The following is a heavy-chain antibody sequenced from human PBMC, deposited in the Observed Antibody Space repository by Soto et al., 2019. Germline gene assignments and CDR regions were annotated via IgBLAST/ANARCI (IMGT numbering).Heavy chain of an antibody. CDR1: GYTFTNYY. J-gene: IGHJ6*02. V-gene: IGHV1-2*04. CDR2: INPNSGGT. CDR3: ARVGLTGYGMDV. D-gene: IGHD3-9*01. Sequence: GASVKVSCKASGYTFTNYYMHWVRLAPGQGPEWMGWINPNSGGTKYAQKFQGWVTMTRDTAISTAYMELSRLRSDDTAVYYCARVGLTGYGMDVWGQGTTVTVS.